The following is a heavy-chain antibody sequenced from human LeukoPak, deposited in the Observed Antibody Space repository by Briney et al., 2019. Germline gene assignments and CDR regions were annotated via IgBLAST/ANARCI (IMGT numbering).Heavy chain of an antibody. Sequence: GGTLRLSCAASGFTFSSYGMSWVRQAPGKGLEWVSAISGSGGSTYYADSVKGRFTISRDNSKNTLYLQMNSLRAEDTAVYYCAKDRRAYYDILTGYPANYFDYWGQGTLVTVSS. D-gene: IGHD3-9*01. V-gene: IGHV3-23*01. CDR2: ISGSGGST. CDR1: GFTFSSYG. J-gene: IGHJ4*02. CDR3: AKDRRAYYDILTGYPANYFDY.